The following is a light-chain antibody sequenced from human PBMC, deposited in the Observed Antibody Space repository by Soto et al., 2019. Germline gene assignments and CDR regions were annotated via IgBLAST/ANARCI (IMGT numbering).Light chain of an antibody. CDR3: LQDYNSPWT. CDR2: AAS. V-gene: IGKV1-6*01. Sequence: AIQMTQSPSSLSASVGDRVTITCRASQDIRNDLGWYQEKPRQAPKLLIYAASNLQSGVPSRFSGSGSGTDLTFTVSSMQPEDFVSYYCLQDYNSPWTFGQGTNVQV. CDR1: QDIRND. J-gene: IGKJ1*01.